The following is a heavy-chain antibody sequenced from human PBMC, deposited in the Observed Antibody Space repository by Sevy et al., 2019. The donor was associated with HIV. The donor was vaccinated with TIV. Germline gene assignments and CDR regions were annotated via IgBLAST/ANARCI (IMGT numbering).Heavy chain of an antibody. J-gene: IGHJ4*02. V-gene: IGHV1-24*01. Sequence: ASVKVACKVSGYTLTQLSMHWVRQAPGKGLEWMGSFDPEDGETLYAQNFQGRVTMTEDTSTDTAYMALSSMRSEDTAIYYCATTKDYYDSSGSPFDYWGQGTLVTVSS. CDR3: ATTKDYYDSSGSPFDY. CDR1: GYTLTQLS. D-gene: IGHD3-22*01. CDR2: FDPEDGET.